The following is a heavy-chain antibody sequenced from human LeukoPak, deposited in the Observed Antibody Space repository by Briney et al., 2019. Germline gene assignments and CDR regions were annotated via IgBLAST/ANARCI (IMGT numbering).Heavy chain of an antibody. J-gene: IGHJ3*02. D-gene: IGHD2-2*01. CDR3: ARDGYCSSTSCSVDAFDI. CDR2: ISNSSSYI. CDR1: GFTFSSYS. Sequence: GGSLRLSCAASGFTFSSYSMNWVRQAPGKGLEWVSSISNSSSYIYYADSVKGRFTISRDNAKNSLYLQMNSLRAEDTAVYYCARDGYCSSTSCSVDAFDIWGQGTMVTVSS. V-gene: IGHV3-21*01.